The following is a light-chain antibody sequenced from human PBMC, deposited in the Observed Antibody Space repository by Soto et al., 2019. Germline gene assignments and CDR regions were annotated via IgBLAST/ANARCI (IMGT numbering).Light chain of an antibody. J-gene: IGKJ4*01. CDR2: AAS. Sequence: DIKMTQSPSSLSASVGDRVTVTCRASQGISSYLAWYQQKPGKVPKLLIFAASTLQPGVPSRFSGSGSGTDFTLTIRSLQPEDVATYYCQKYDSASSPTFGGGTKVEIK. CDR1: QGISSY. V-gene: IGKV1-27*01. CDR3: QKYDSASSPT.